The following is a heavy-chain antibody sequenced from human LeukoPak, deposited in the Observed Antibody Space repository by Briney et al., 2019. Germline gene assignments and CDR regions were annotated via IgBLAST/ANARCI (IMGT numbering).Heavy chain of an antibody. J-gene: IGHJ6*03. CDR1: GGSFSGYY. V-gene: IGHV4-34*01. CDR2: INHSGST. D-gene: IGHD3-3*01. Sequence: SETLSLTCAVYGGSFSGYYCSWIRQPPGKGLEWIGEINHSGSTNYNPSLKSRVTISVDTSKNLVSMKLSSVTAADTAVYYCARGRYDFWSGYYDYYYYYYMDVWGKGTTVTVSS. CDR3: ARGRYDFWSGYYDYYYYYYMDV.